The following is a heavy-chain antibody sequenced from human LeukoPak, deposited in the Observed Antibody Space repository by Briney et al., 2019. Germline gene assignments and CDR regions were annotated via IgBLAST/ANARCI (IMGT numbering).Heavy chain of an antibody. D-gene: IGHD6-13*01. J-gene: IGHJ4*02. Sequence: GGSLRPSCAASGFTFSDYYMSWIRQAPGKGLEWVSYISSSSSTIYYADSVKGRFTISRDNAKNSLYLQMNSLRAEDTAVYYCARGKSSKQQVARLLDYWGQGTLVTVSS. V-gene: IGHV3-11*04. CDR3: ARGKSSKQQVARLLDY. CDR1: GFTFSDYY. CDR2: ISSSSSTI.